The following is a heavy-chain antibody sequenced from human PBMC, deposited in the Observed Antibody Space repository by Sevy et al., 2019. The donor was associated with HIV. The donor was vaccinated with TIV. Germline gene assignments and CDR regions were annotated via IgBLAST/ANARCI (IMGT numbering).Heavy chain of an antibody. Sequence: GGSLRPSCAASGFMFSNYWMTWVRQAPGKGLEWVANIKEDGSEKYYVDSVKGRFSISRDNAKNSLHLQLNTLRPEDTAVYYCARAVTPHRDYLRIMDVWGKGTTVTVSS. V-gene: IGHV3-7*01. CDR2: IKEDGSEK. CDR3: ARAVTPHRDYLRIMDV. J-gene: IGHJ6*04. CDR1: GFMFSNYW. D-gene: IGHD4-17*01.